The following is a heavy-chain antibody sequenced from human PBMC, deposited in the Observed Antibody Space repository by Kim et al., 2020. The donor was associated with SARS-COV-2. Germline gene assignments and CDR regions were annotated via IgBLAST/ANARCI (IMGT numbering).Heavy chain of an antibody. J-gene: IGHJ6*02. D-gene: IGHD3-10*01. V-gene: IGHV1-69*01. CDR3: ARDPHGEDYYYYGMDV. Sequence: KFQGRVTITADESTSTAYMELSSLRSEDTAVYYCARDPHGEDYYYYGMDVWGQGTTVTVSS.